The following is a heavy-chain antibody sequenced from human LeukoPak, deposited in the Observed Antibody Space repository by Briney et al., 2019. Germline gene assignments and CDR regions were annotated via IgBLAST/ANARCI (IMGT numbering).Heavy chain of an antibody. D-gene: IGHD6-13*01. J-gene: IGHJ4*02. Sequence: ASVKVSCKASGYTFTGYYLHWVRQAPGQGLEWMGWISPNSGDTNYPQQFQGRVTRTRDTSISTAFMEVSRLKSDDTAVYYCARGLSSSWSIDYWGQGTLVTVSS. CDR2: ISPNSGDT. V-gene: IGHV1-2*02. CDR3: ARGLSSSWSIDY. CDR1: GYTFTGYY.